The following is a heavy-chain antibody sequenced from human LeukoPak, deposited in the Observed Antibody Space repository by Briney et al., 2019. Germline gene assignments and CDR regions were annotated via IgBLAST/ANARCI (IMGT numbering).Heavy chain of an antibody. J-gene: IGHJ5*02. CDR3: ASLRIGWFDP. Sequence: LRLSCAASGFTFSSYAMSWIRQPPGKGLEWIGYIYHSGSTYYNPSLKSRVTISVDRSKNQFSLKLSSVTAADTAVYYCASLRIGWFDPWGQGTLVTVSS. D-gene: IGHD3-10*01. CDR1: GFTFSSYA. V-gene: IGHV4-30-2*01. CDR2: IYHSGST.